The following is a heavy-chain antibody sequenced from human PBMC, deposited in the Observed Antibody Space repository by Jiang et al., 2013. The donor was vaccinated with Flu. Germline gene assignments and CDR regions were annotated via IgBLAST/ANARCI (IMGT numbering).Heavy chain of an antibody. CDR1: GFSLSTNGVG. Sequence: TFSGFSLSTNGVGVGWIRQPPGKALEWLALIYWDDDKRYSPSLKSGLTLTKDTSKNQVVHLTMTNVDPVDTATYYCARYDYGHYYFDYWGQGTLVTVSS. CDR3: ARYDYGHYYFDY. J-gene: IGHJ4*02. V-gene: IGHV2-5*02. CDR2: IYWDDDK. D-gene: IGHD4-17*01.